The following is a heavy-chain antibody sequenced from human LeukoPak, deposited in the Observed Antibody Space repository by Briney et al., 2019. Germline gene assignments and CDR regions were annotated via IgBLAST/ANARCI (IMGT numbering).Heavy chain of an antibody. D-gene: IGHD3-22*01. J-gene: IGHJ4*02. V-gene: IGHV3-30-3*01. Sequence: PGGSLRLSCAASGFNFSSYAMHWVRQAPGKGLEWVAVISYDGSNKYYADSVKGRFTISRDNSKNTLYLQMNSLRAEDTAVYYCARALRIAMIVVAYWGQGTLVTVSS. CDR1: GFNFSSYA. CDR2: ISYDGSNK. CDR3: ARALRIAMIVVAY.